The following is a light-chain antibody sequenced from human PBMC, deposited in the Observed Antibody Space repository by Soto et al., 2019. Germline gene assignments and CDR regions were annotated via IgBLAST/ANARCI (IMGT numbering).Light chain of an antibody. V-gene: IGLV2-8*01. CDR1: SSDVGGYNY. Sequence: QSALTQPPSASGSPGQSVTISCTGTSSDVGGYNYVSWYQQHPGKAPKLIIYHVTKRPSGVPDRFSGSKSGNTASLTVSGLQTEDEADYYCNSYAGSNNVVFGGGTKHRP. J-gene: IGLJ2*01. CDR3: NSYAGSNNVV. CDR2: HVT.